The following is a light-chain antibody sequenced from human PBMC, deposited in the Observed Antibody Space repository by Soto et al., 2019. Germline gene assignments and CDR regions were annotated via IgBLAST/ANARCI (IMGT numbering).Light chain of an antibody. CDR3: QQRSNWRNT. V-gene: IGKV3-11*01. CDR1: QSVSSY. J-gene: IGKJ2*01. CDR2: DAS. Sequence: EIVLTQSPGTLSLSPGERATLSRRASQSVSSYLAWYQQKPGQAPRLLIYDASNRATGIPARFSGSGSGTDFTLTISSLEPEDFAVYYCQQRSNWRNTFGQGTKVDIK.